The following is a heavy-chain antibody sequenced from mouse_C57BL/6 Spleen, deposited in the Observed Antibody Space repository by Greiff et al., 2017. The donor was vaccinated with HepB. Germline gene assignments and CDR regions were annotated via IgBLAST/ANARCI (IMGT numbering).Heavy chain of an antibody. CDR3: ARPYDCDDDWYFDV. Sequence: DVMLVESGGGLVKPGGSLKLSCAASGFTFSDYGMHWVRQAPEKGLEWVAYISSGSSTIYYADSVKGRFTISRDNTKNTLFLQMTSLRSEDTAMYYCARPYDCDDDWYFDVWGTGTTVTVSS. D-gene: IGHD2-4*01. V-gene: IGHV5-17*01. J-gene: IGHJ1*03. CDR1: GFTFSDYG. CDR2: ISSGSSTI.